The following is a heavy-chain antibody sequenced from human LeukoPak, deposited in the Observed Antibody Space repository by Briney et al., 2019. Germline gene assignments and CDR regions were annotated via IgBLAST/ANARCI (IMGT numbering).Heavy chain of an antibody. CDR2: IYSSGST. V-gene: IGHV4-4*07. J-gene: IGHJ4*02. CDR3: ARDVVAAAGTWDY. D-gene: IGHD6-13*01. CDR1: GGSISSFY. Sequence: SETLSLTCTVSGGSISSFYWSWIRQPARKGLEWIGRIYSSGSTNYNPSLESRVTMSVDTSKNQLSLKLSSVTAADTAVYYCARDVVAAAGTWDYWGQGTLVTVSS.